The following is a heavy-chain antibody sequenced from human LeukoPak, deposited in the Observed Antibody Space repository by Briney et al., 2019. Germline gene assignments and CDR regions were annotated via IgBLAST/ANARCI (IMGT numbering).Heavy chain of an antibody. V-gene: IGHV4-39*02. CDR1: GGSISSSSYY. Sequence: SETLSLTCTVSGGSISSSSYYWGWIRQPPGKGLGWIGSIYYSGSTYYNPSLKRRVTISVDTSKNQFSLKLSSVTAADTAVYYCAREGKYYHYGMDVWGQGTTVTVSS. J-gene: IGHJ6*02. CDR3: AREGKYYHYGMDV. D-gene: IGHD3-10*01. CDR2: IYYSGST.